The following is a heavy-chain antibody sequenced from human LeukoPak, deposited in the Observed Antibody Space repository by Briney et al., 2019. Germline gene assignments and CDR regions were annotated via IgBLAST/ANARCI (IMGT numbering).Heavy chain of an antibody. J-gene: IGHJ4*02. Sequence: ASVKVSCKASGYTFTGYYMHWVRQAPGQGLQWMGIINPRGGSTSYAQKFQGRVTMTWDMSTSTVYMELSSLRSEDTAVYYCARITIAGADEGFDYWGQGTLVTVSS. CDR3: ARITIAGADEGFDY. D-gene: IGHD6-13*01. CDR2: INPRGGST. V-gene: IGHV1-46*01. CDR1: GYTFTGYY.